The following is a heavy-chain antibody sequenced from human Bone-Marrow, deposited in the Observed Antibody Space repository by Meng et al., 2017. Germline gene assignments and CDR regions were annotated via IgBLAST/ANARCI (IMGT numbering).Heavy chain of an antibody. CDR3: ARGSGSGSYHS. D-gene: IGHD1-26*01. CDR1: GYTLPEYW. CDR2: ISAYNGNT. V-gene: IGHV1-18*04. J-gene: IGHJ4*02. Sequence: QLVQSGAEVKKPGASVKVTCKASGYTLPEYWLHWVRQAPGQGLEWMGWISAYNGNTNYAQKLQGRVTMTTDTSTSTAYMELRSLRSDDTAVYYCARGSGSGSYHSWGQGTLVTVSS.